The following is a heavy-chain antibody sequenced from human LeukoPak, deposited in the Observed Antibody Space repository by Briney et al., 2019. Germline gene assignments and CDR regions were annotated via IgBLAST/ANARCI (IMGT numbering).Heavy chain of an antibody. CDR3: ASTRGWVYFDY. Sequence: GGSLRLSCAASGFTVSGNYMSWVRQAPGKGLEWVSVIYSGGNTYYADSVIGRFTISRDNSKNTLYLHMNSLRAEDTAVYYCASTRGWVYFDYWGRGTLVTVSS. D-gene: IGHD6-19*01. CDR2: IYSGGNT. J-gene: IGHJ4*02. CDR1: GFTVSGNY. V-gene: IGHV3-66*01.